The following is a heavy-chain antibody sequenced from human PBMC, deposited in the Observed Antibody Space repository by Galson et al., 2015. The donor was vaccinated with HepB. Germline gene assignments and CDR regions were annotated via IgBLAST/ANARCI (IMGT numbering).Heavy chain of an antibody. Sequence: SETLSLTCTVSGGSISSYYWSWIRQPPGKGLEWIGRIYTSGSTNYNPSLKSRVTMSVDTSKNQFSLKLSSVTAADTAVYYCVRGATRGVDFDYWGQGTLVTVSS. CDR3: VRGATRGVDFDY. D-gene: IGHD5-12*01. J-gene: IGHJ4*02. CDR2: IYTSGST. V-gene: IGHV4-4*07. CDR1: GGSISSYY.